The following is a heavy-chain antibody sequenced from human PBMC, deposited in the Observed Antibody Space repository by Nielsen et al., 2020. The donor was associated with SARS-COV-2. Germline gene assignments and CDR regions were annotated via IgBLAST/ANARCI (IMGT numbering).Heavy chain of an antibody. Sequence: SETLSLTCTVSGGSISSGDYYWSWIRQPPGKGLEWIGYIYYSGSTNYNPSLKSRVTISVDTSKNQFSLKLNSVTAADTAVYYCAREAEQQLTENWFDPWGQGTLVTVSS. J-gene: IGHJ5*02. D-gene: IGHD6-13*01. CDR2: IYYSGST. CDR3: AREAEQQLTENWFDP. V-gene: IGHV4-61*08. CDR1: GGSISSGDYY.